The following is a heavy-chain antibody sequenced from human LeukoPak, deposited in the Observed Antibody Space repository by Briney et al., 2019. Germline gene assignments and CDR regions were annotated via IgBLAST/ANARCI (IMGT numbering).Heavy chain of an antibody. CDR1: RDSVSSDSAA. CDR2: TYYRCKWYN. V-gene: IGHV6-1*01. CDR3: ARGSGLYGDSDY. J-gene: IGHJ4*02. Sequence: SQTLSLTCAISRDSVSSDSAAWNWTRQSPSRGLEWLGRTYYRCKWYNDYAVSVKSRITINPYTSKNQSSLQLNSGTPEDTAVYYCARGSGLYGDSDYWGQGTLVTVSS. D-gene: IGHD6-19*01.